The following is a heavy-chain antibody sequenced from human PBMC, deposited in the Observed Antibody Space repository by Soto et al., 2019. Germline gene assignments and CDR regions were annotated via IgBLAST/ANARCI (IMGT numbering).Heavy chain of an antibody. J-gene: IGHJ4*02. CDR2: ISSTTNYI. V-gene: IGHV3-21*06. Sequence: GSLRLSCAASGFTFSRYSMKWCLQSPGKGLEWVSSISSTTNYIYYGDSMKGRFTISRDNAKNSLYLEMNSLRAEDTAVYYCARESEDLTSNFDYWGQGTLVTVSS. CDR3: ARESEDLTSNFDY. CDR1: GFTFSRYS.